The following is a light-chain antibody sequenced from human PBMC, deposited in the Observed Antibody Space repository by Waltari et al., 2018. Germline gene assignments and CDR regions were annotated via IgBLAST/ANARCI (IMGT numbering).Light chain of an antibody. CDR1: HSDIGAYDY. CDR3: SSYSYITTLQI. V-gene: IGLV2-14*01. J-gene: IGLJ1*01. CDR2: DVS. Sequence: QSALTQPASVSGSLGQSLTISCTGPHSDIGAYDYVYWYQQPPGKAPKLILFDVSHRPSGISNRFSGSKSGDTASLTISGLQPEDEADYYCSSYSYITTLQIFGTGTRLTV.